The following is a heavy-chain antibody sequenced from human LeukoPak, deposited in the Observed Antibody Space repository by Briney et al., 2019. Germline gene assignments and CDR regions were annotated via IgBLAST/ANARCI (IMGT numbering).Heavy chain of an antibody. CDR2: INHSGST. Sequence: SETLSLTCAVYGGSFSGYYWSWIRQPPGKGLEWIGEINHSGSTNYNPSLKSRVTISVDTSKNQFSLKLSSVTAADTAVYYCAVTRAVSYYYDSSGYYSRPFDYWGQGTLVTVSS. D-gene: IGHD3-22*01. V-gene: IGHV4-34*01. CDR1: GGSFSGYY. CDR3: AVTRAVSYYYDSSGYYSRPFDY. J-gene: IGHJ4*02.